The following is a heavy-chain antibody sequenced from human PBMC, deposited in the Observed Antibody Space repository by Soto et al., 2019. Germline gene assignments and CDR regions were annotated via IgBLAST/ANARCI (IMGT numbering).Heavy chain of an antibody. J-gene: IGHJ4*02. CDR2: INGDGSSI. D-gene: IGHD2-2*01. CDR3: TRRGCSTTGCYFN. CDR1: DFPFSSYW. Sequence: GGSLRLSCAASDFPFSSYWMHWVRQAPGKGLVWVSRINGDGSSITYADSVKGRFTISRDNAKNTLYLQMNSLRAEDAAVYYCTRRGCSTTGCYFNWGRGTLVTVSS. V-gene: IGHV3-74*03.